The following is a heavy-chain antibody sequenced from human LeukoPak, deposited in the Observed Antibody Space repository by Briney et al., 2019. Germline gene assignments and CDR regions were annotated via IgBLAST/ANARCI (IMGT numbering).Heavy chain of an antibody. CDR3: ARGRLGGSGSYYNVLDY. J-gene: IGHJ4*02. D-gene: IGHD3-10*01. CDR2: ISYSGST. Sequence: SETLSLTCTVSGGSISSYYWSWIRQPPGKGLEWIGYISYSGSTNYNPALKSRVTISGDTSRNQFSLKLSSVTAADTAVYYCARGRLGGSGSYYNVLDYWGQGTLVTVSS. V-gene: IGHV4-59*01. CDR1: GGSISSYY.